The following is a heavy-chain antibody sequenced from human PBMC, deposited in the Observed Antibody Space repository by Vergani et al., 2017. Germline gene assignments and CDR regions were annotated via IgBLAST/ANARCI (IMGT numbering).Heavy chain of an antibody. Sequence: EVQLVESGGGLVQPGGSLRLSCAASGFTVRSNYMSWVRQAPGKGLEWVSVIYSGGSTYYADSVKGRFTISRDNSKNTLYLQMNSLRAEDTAVYYCAQTKYYDFWSGYYSGAFDIWGQGTMVTVSS. CDR2: IYSGGST. D-gene: IGHD3-3*01. CDR3: AQTKYYDFWSGYYSGAFDI. CDR1: GFTVRSNY. V-gene: IGHV3-66*02. J-gene: IGHJ3*02.